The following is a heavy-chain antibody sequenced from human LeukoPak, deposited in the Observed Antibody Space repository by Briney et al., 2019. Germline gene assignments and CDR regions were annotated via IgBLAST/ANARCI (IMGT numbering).Heavy chain of an antibody. D-gene: IGHD3-16*02. J-gene: IGHJ6*03. CDR2: IRYDGSNK. CDR1: GFTFSSYG. V-gene: IGHV3-30*02. CDR3: ANLYVWGSYRYSMDV. Sequence: SGGSLRLSCAASGFTFSSYGMHWVRQAPGEGLEWVAFIRYDGSNKYYAGSVKGRFTISRDNSKNTLYLQMNSLRAEDTAVYYCANLYVWGSYRYSMDVWGKGTTVTVSS.